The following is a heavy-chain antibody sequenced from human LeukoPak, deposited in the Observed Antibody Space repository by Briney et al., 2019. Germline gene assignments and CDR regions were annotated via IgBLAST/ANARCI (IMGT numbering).Heavy chain of an antibody. Sequence: SETLSLTCTVSGGSISSYYWSWIRQPPGKGLEWIGYIYYSGSTNYNPSLKSRVTISVDTSKNQFSLKLSSVTAADTAVYYCARLSRRHFDWLFYPDYFDYWGQGTLVTVSS. J-gene: IGHJ4*02. CDR1: GGSISSYY. V-gene: IGHV4-59*08. D-gene: IGHD3-9*01. CDR3: ARLSRRHFDWLFYPDYFDY. CDR2: IYYSGST.